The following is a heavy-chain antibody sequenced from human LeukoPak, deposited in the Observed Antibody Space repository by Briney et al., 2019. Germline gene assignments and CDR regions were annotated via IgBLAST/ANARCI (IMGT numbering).Heavy chain of an antibody. CDR3: AKGRAAGLLDWFDP. J-gene: IGHJ5*02. V-gene: IGHV3-23*01. D-gene: IGHD6-19*01. Sequence: GGSLRLSCAASGFTFSSYAMSWVRQAPGKGLEWVSAISGSGGSTYYADSVKGRFTISRDNSKNTLYLHMSSLRDDDAAVYYCAKGRAAGLLDWFDPWGQGTLVTVS. CDR2: ISGSGGST. CDR1: GFTFSSYA.